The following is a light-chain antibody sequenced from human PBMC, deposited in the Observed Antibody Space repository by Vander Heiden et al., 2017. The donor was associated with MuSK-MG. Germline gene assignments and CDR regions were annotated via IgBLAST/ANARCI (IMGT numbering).Light chain of an antibody. J-gene: IGKJ1*01. V-gene: IGKV3-15*01. Sequence: EVVMTQSPATLSVSPGERATLSCRASQSVSTNLAWYQQRPGQAPRLLIHGASTRATGIPARFSGSGSGTEFTLTISSLQSEDFAVYYCQQYNRWPPGRTFGQGTKVEIK. CDR1: QSVSTN. CDR3: QQYNRWPPGRT. CDR2: GAS.